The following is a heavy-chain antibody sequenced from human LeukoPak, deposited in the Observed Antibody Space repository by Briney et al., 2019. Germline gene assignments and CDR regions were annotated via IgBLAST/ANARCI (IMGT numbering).Heavy chain of an antibody. J-gene: IGHJ5*02. D-gene: IGHD1-20*01. V-gene: IGHV4-31*03. CDR3: AGGNWKSYNWFDP. Sequence: PSKTLSLTCTVSGGSISSGDYYWSWIRQHPGKGLEWIGYIYYSGSTYYNPSLKSRVTISVDTSKNQFSLRLSSVTAADTAVYYCAGGNWKSYNWFDPWGQGTLVTVSS. CDR1: GGSISSGDYY. CDR2: IYYSGST.